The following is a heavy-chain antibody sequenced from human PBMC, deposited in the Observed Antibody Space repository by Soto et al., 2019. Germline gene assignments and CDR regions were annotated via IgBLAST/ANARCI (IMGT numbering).Heavy chain of an antibody. D-gene: IGHD4-17*01. CDR2: IIPIFGTA. Sequence: QVQLVQSGAEVKKPGSSVKVSCKASGGTFSSYAISCVRQAPGQGLEWMGGIIPIFGTANYAQKFQGRVTITADESTSTAYMELSSLRSEDTAVYYCARDPDYGGKPGYFQHWGQGTLVTVSS. CDR3: ARDPDYGGKPGYFQH. J-gene: IGHJ1*01. CDR1: GGTFSSYA. V-gene: IGHV1-69*01.